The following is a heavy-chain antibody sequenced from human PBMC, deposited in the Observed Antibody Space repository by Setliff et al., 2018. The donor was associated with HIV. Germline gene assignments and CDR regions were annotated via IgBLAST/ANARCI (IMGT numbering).Heavy chain of an antibody. J-gene: IGHJ4*02. Sequence: VKVSCKPSGYTFTGYFIHWVRQAPGQGLEWMGRINPNTGDTNNAQKFQDRVTMTRGTSINTAYMELSRLRSDDTAVYYCASPYENNSGPDYWGQGTPVTVSS. CDR2: INPNTGDT. V-gene: IGHV1-2*06. D-gene: IGHD7-27*01. CDR3: ASPYENNSGPDY. CDR1: GYTFTGYF.